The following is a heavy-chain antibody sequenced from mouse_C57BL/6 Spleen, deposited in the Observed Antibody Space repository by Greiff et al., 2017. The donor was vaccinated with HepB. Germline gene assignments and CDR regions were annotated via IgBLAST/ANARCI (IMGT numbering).Heavy chain of an antibody. CDR3: ARTGTLAMDY. V-gene: IGHV5-17*01. D-gene: IGHD4-1*01. CDR2: ISSGSSTI. J-gene: IGHJ4*01. Sequence: EVMLVESGGGLVKPGGSLKLSCAASGFTFSDYGMHWVRQAPEKGLEWVAYISSGSSTIYYADTVKGRFTISRDNAKNNLFLQMTSLRSEDTAMYYCARTGTLAMDYWGQGTSVTVSS. CDR1: GFTFSDYG.